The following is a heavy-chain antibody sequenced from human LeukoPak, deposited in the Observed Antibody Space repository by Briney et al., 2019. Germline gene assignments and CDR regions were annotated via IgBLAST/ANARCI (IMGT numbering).Heavy chain of an antibody. V-gene: IGHV1-2*02. J-gene: IGHJ3*02. Sequence: ASVTVSCKASGYTFTGYYMHWVRQAPGQGLEWMGWINPNSGGTNYAQKFQGRVTMTRDTSISTAYMELSRLRSEDTAVYYCARDRATYPLDIWGQGTMVTVSS. CDR1: GYTFTGYY. CDR2: INPNSGGT. CDR3: ARDRATYPLDI. D-gene: IGHD3-10*01.